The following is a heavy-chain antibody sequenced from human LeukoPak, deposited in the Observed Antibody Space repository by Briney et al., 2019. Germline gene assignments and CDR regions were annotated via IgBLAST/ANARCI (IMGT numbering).Heavy chain of an antibody. CDR3: AKVPYSSGWYGQNAFFDY. CDR2: IRVSDGAR. V-gene: IGHV3-23*01. Sequence: GGSLRLSCAASGFTFSTYAMQWVRQAPGKGLEWVSSIRVSDGARFYADSVKGRFTTSRDNSKNTLFLQMNSLRVEDTAIYYCAKVPYSSGWYGQNAFFDYWGQGTLVTVSS. D-gene: IGHD6-19*01. CDR1: GFTFSTYA. J-gene: IGHJ4*02.